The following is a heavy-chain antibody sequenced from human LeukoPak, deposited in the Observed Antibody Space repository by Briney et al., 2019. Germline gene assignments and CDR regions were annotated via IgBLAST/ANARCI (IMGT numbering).Heavy chain of an antibody. J-gene: IGHJ4*02. D-gene: IGHD5-18*01. Sequence: GRSLRLSCAASGFTFSSYGMHWVRQAPGKGLEWVAVISYDGSNKYYADSVKGRFTISRDNSKNTLYLQMNSLRAEDTAVYYCAKGRGRWIQLSLLDYWGQGTLVTVSS. V-gene: IGHV3-30*18. CDR1: GFTFSSYG. CDR3: AKGRGRWIQLSLLDY. CDR2: ISYDGSNK.